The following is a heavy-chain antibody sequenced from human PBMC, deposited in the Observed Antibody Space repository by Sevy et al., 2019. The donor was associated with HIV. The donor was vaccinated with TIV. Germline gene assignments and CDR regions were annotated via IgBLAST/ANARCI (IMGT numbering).Heavy chain of an antibody. CDR3: AREGCTKPHDY. CDR1: GFTFSKYS. CDR2: LSFGCGEI. D-gene: IGHD2-8*01. J-gene: IGHJ4*02. V-gene: IGHV3-23*01. Sequence: GGCLRLSCAASGFTFSKYSMSWVRQPPGKGLEWVSTLSFGCGEIKYADSVKGRFTISRDNSKSSVYLQMNNLRPEDTAVHYCAREGCTKPHDYWGQGTLVTVSS.